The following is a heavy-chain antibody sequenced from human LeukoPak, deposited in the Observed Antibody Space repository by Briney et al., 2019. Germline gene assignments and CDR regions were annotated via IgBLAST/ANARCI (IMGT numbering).Heavy chain of an antibody. V-gene: IGHV4-39*01. CDR3: AGSSGNYIYFDY. J-gene: IGHJ4*02. D-gene: IGHD4-11*01. CDR2: IYYSGST. Sequence: KPSETLSLTCIVSGGSISSSSYYWGWIRQPPEKGLEWIGSIYYSGSTYYNPSLKSRVTISVDTSKNQFSLKLSSVTAADTAVYYCAGSSGNYIYFDYWGQGTLVTVSS. CDR1: GGSISSSSYY.